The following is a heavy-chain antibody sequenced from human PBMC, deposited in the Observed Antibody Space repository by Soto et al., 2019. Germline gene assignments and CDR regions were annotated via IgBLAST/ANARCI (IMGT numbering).Heavy chain of an antibody. D-gene: IGHD3-3*01. CDR1: GFTFSSYA. V-gene: IGHV3-30-3*01. CDR3: ARDEVFGVVISPYDYYGMDV. Sequence: QVQLVESGGGVVQPGRSLRLSCAASGFTFSSYAMHWVRQAPGKGLEWVAVISYDGSNKYYADSVKGRFTISRDNSKNTLYLQMNGLRAEDTAVYYCARDEVFGVVISPYDYYGMDVWGQGTTVTVSS. CDR2: ISYDGSNK. J-gene: IGHJ6*02.